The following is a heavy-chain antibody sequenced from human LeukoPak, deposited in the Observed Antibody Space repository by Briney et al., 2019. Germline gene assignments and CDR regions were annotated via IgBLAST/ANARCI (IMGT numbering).Heavy chain of an antibody. Sequence: ASVKVSCKASGYTFTSYYMHWLRQAPGQGLEWMGIIDPSGGSTSYAQKFQGRVTMTRDTSTSTVYMELSSLRSEDTAVYYCARDWSGHCSSTSCYLRKNYYYYYGMDVWGQGTTVTVSS. V-gene: IGHV1-46*01. J-gene: IGHJ6*02. CDR2: IDPSGGST. CDR3: ARDWSGHCSSTSCYLRKNYYYYYGMDV. CDR1: GYTFTSYY. D-gene: IGHD2-2*01.